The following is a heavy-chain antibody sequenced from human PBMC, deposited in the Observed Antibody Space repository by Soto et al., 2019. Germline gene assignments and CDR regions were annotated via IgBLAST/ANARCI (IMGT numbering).Heavy chain of an antibody. CDR2: IQFDGSKT. CDR1: RFTFSSYW. Sequence: EVQLVESGGGLVQPGGSLRLSCAASRFTFSSYWMTWVRQAPGMGLEWVASIQFDGSKTYYVDSVKGRFTISIDNARSALFLQMNSLRADDTAVYYCATQIGTRTTFDFWGQGTLVTVSS. CDR3: ATQIGTRTTFDF. D-gene: IGHD1-7*01. V-gene: IGHV3-7*01. J-gene: IGHJ4*02.